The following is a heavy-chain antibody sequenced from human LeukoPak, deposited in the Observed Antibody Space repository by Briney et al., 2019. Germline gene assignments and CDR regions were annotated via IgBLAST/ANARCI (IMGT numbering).Heavy chain of an antibody. CDR1: GFTFSSYS. D-gene: IGHD6-13*01. CDR3: ARVGSWYSSSWGDY. V-gene: IGHV3-48*04. CDR2: ISSSSSTI. J-gene: IGHJ4*02. Sequence: PGGSLRLSCAACGFTFSSYSMNWVRQAPGEGLEGVSYISSSSSTIYYADSVKGRFTISRDNDKNPLYLQISSRTADDTAVYYCARVGSWYSSSWGDYWGQGTLVTVSS.